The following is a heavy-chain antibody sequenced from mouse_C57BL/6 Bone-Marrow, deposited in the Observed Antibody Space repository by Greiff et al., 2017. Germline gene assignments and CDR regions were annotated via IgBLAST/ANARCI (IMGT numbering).Heavy chain of an antibody. Sequence: QVTLKESGPGILQSSQTLSLTCSFSGFSLSTSGMGVSWIRQPSGKGLEWLAHIYWDDDKRYNPSLKSRLTISKDTSRNQVFLKITSVDTADTATYYCARSYYGSHYAMDYWGQGTSVTVSS. D-gene: IGHD1-1*01. CDR3: ARSYYGSHYAMDY. J-gene: IGHJ4*01. V-gene: IGHV8-12*01. CDR2: IYWDDDK. CDR1: GFSLSTSGMG.